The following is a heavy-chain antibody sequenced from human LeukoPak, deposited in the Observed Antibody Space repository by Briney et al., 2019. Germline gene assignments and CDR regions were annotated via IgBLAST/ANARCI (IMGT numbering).Heavy chain of an antibody. CDR1: GFSFSSYE. Sequence: GGSLRLSCAASGFSFSSYEMNWDREAPGTELERHSYISSSGSTIYYAYSVKGRFTISRDNAKNSLYLQMNSLRAEDTAVYYCARDFFGSYDYWGQGTLVTVSS. V-gene: IGHV3-48*03. CDR3: ARDFFGSYDY. CDR2: ISSSGSTI. J-gene: IGHJ4*02. D-gene: IGHD3-10*01.